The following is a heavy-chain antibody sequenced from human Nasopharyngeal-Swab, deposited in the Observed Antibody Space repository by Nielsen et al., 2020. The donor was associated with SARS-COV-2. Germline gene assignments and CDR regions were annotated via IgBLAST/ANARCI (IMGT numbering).Heavy chain of an antibody. Sequence: GESLKISCAASGFTFSNAWMSWVRQAPGKGLEWVGRIKSKTDGGTTDYAAPVKGRFTISRDDSKNTLYLQMNSLKTEDTAVYYCTTDIVATNFDYWGQGTLVTVSS. J-gene: IGHJ4*02. CDR1: GFTFSNAW. V-gene: IGHV3-15*01. D-gene: IGHD5-12*01. CDR2: IKSKTDGGTT. CDR3: TTDIVATNFDY.